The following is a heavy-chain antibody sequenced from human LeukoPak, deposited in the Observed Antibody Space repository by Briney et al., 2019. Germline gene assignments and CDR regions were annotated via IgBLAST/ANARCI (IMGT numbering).Heavy chain of an antibody. J-gene: IGHJ5*01. V-gene: IGHV4-61*02. CDR1: GASISSGSYY. CDR2: IYTSGSS. CDR3: ARWRPYPTVDS. Sequence: SQTLSLTCTVSGASISSGSYYWTWLRQPAGKGLEWIGRIYTSGSSNYNPSLKSRVTISVDTSKNQFSLRRSSLTAADTAVYYCARWRPYPTVDSCGQGTPLTVSS.